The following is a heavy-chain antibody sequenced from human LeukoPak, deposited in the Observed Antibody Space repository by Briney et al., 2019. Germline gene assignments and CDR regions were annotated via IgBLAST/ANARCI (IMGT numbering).Heavy chain of an antibody. D-gene: IGHD6-19*01. CDR2: ISSSGSFI. V-gene: IGHV3-21*01. CDR3: ARKYGSGWYYFDY. Sequence: GGSLRLSCAASGFTFSNYNMNWVRQAPGKGLEWVSSISSSGSFIYYADSVKGRFTISRDSAKNSLYLQMNSLRAEDTAVYYCARKYGSGWYYFDYWGQGTLVTVSS. J-gene: IGHJ4*02. CDR1: GFTFSNYN.